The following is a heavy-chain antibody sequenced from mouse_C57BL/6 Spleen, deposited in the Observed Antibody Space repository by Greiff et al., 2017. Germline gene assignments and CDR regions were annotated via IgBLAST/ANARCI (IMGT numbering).Heavy chain of an antibody. CDR1: GYSFTGYY. CDR3: AREDYGYDGAMDY. CDR2: INPSTGGT. V-gene: IGHV1-42*01. Sequence: EVQLQQSGPELVKPGASVKISCKASGYSFTGYYMNWVKQSPEKSLEWIGEINPSTGGTTYNQKFKAKATLTVDKSSSTAYMQLKSLTSEDSAVYYCAREDYGYDGAMDYWGQGTSVTVSS. J-gene: IGHJ4*01. D-gene: IGHD2-2*01.